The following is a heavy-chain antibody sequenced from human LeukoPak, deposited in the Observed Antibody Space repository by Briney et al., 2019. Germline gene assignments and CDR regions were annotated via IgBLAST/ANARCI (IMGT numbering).Heavy chain of an antibody. CDR3: ARSLRLGDPGYIDY. Sequence: LGESLKISCKGSGYSFSSYWIGWVRQMPGRGLEWMGIIYPGDSDTRYSPSFQGQVTISADKSISTAYLQWSSLEASDTAMYYCARSLRLGDPGYIDYWGQGNLVTVSS. V-gene: IGHV5-51*01. CDR2: IYPGDSDT. D-gene: IGHD3-16*01. J-gene: IGHJ4*02. CDR1: GYSFSSYW.